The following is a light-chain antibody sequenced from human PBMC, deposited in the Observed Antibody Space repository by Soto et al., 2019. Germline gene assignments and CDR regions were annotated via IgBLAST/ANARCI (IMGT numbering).Light chain of an antibody. CDR3: QQRSNWPRT. V-gene: IGKV3-11*01. CDR1: QSFSSY. CDR2: DAS. Sequence: EIELTQSPATLSLSPGERATLSCRASQSFSSYLAWYQQKPGQAPRLLIYDASNRATGIPARFSGSGSGTDFTLTISSLEPEDFVVYYCQQRSNWPRTFGQGTRLEI. J-gene: IGKJ5*01.